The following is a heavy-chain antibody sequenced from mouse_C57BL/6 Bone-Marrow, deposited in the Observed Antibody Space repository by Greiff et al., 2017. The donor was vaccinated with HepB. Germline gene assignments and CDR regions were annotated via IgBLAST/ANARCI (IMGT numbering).Heavy chain of an antibody. CDR2: IYPGSGIT. V-gene: IGHV1-76*01. J-gene: IGHJ2*01. D-gene: IGHD1-1*01. CDR1: GYTFTDYY. Sequence: QVQLQQSGAELVRPGASVKLSCKASGYTFTDYYINWVKQRPGQGLEWIARIYPGSGITYYNEKFKGKATLTAEKSSSTAYMQLSSLTSEDSAVYFCARSPDYYGSSPFDYGGQGTTLTVSS. CDR3: ARSPDYYGSSPFDY.